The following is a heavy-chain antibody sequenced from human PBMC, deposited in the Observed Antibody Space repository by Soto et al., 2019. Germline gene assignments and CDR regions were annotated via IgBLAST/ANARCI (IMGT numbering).Heavy chain of an antibody. CDR2: IRNKFHIYTT. Sequence: DVQLVESGGGLVQPGGSLRLRCTASGFTFSDHYMDWVRQAPGQGLEWVARIRNKFHIYTTEYAASVKGRFSISRDDSEKSLYLQMNSLKTEDSAVYYCVRGAYCSSSSCPAPFDIWGQGTRVTVSS. CDR1: GFTFSDHY. CDR3: VRGAYCSSSSCPAPFDI. D-gene: IGHD2-15*01. V-gene: IGHV3-72*01. J-gene: IGHJ3*02.